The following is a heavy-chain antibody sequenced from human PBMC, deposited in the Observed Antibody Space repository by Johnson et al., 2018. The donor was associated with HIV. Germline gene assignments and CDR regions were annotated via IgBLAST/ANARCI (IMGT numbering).Heavy chain of an antibody. CDR1: GFTFSSYA. CDR2: ISYDGSNK. Sequence: QVQLVEYGGGVVKSGRSLRLSCAASGFTFSSYAMHWVRQAPGKGLEWVAVISYDGSNKYYADSVKGRFTISRDNSNNTLYLQMNSLRAEDTSVYYCARGQLDNAFDIWGQGTMVTVFS. V-gene: IGHV3-30*04. D-gene: IGHD6-13*01. CDR3: ARGQLDNAFDI. J-gene: IGHJ3*02.